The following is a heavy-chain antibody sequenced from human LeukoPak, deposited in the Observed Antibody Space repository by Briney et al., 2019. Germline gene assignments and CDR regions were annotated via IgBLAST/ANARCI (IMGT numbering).Heavy chain of an antibody. CDR3: AKYSSSWHFDY. D-gene: IGHD6-13*01. CDR1: GYTFTSYA. Sequence: ASVKVSCKASGYTFTSYAMHWVRQAPGQRLEWMGWINTGNGNTKFSQKFQGRVTITRGTSASTAYMELSSLRSEDTAVYYCAKYSSSWHFDYWGQGTLVTVSS. J-gene: IGHJ4*02. CDR2: INTGNGNT. V-gene: IGHV1-3*04.